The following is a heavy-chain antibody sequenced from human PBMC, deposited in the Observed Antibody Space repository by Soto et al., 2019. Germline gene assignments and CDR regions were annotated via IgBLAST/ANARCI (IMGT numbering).Heavy chain of an antibody. CDR2: INQDGSAK. J-gene: IGHJ6*02. Sequence: PGGSLRLSCVASESIFNTHWMSWLRQAPGKGLEWVASINQDGSAKKYGKSEEGRFTISRDNDKNSLYLQMNNLTADYTAVYYFAKCVSGCYYSVWGQGAMVTVSS. V-gene: IGHV3-7*03. CDR1: ESIFNTHW. CDR3: AKCVSGCYYSV. D-gene: IGHD3-10*01.